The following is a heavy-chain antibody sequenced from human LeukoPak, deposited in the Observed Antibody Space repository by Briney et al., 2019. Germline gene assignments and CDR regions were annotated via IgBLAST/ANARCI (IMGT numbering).Heavy chain of an antibody. Sequence: SETLSLTCAVYGGSLSGHYWDWIRQPPGKGLEWIGLINHGVTTNYNPSLKSRVTISIDTSKNQFSLNLNSVTAADTAVYYCERSRGAWLQSIADFWGQGTLVTVSS. CDR3: ERSRGAWLQSIADF. CDR2: INHGVTT. CDR1: GGSLSGHY. J-gene: IGHJ4*02. D-gene: IGHD5-24*01. V-gene: IGHV4-34*01.